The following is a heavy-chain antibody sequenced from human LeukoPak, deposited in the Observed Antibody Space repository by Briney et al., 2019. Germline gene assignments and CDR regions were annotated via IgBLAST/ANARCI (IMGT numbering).Heavy chain of an antibody. CDR1: GFTFSSYD. V-gene: IGHV3-23*01. CDR3: AKRGNPTVGHHYLDV. CDR2: ITTSGGST. D-gene: IGHD1-1*01. J-gene: IGHJ6*03. Sequence: GGSLRLSCAASGFTFSSYDMSWVRQAPGKGLEWVSSITTSGGSTFYADSVMGRLTISRDNSRNTLYLQMNSLSAEDTAIYYCAKRGNPTVGHHYLDVWGKRTTVSVSS.